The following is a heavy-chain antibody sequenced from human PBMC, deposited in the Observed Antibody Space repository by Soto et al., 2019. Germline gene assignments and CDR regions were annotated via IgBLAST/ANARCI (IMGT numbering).Heavy chain of an antibody. D-gene: IGHD6-13*01. CDR3: AREGAAAAHYYYYGMDV. CDR1: GFTFSSYD. CDR2: IGTAGDT. Sequence: EVQLVESGGGLVQPGGSLRLSCAASGFTFSSYDIHWVRQATGKGLEWVSAIGTAGDTYYPGSVKGRFTISRENAKNSLYLQMNSLRAGDTAVYYCAREGAAAAHYYYYGMDVWGQGTTVTVSS. J-gene: IGHJ6*02. V-gene: IGHV3-13*01.